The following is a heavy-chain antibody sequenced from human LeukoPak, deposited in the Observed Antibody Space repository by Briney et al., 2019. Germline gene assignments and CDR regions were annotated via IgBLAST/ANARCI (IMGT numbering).Heavy chain of an antibody. V-gene: IGHV1-69*04. J-gene: IGHJ6*02. CDR3: ARDYYDSSGYCYEFYYYCGMDV. CDR2: IIPILGIA. Sequence: SVKVSCKASGGTFSSYAISWVRQAPGQGLEWMGRIIPILGIANYAQKFQGRVTITADKSTSTAYMELSSLRSEDTAVYYCARDYYDSSGYCYEFYYYCGMDVWGQGTTVTVSS. CDR1: GGTFSSYA. D-gene: IGHD3-22*01.